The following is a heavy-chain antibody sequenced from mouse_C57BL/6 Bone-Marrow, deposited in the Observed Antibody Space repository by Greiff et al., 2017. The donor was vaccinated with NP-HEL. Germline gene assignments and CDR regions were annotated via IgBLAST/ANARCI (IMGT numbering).Heavy chain of an antibody. Sequence: VQLHQSGAELVKPGASVKMSCKASGYTFTTYPIEWVKQNHGKSLEWIGNFHPYNDDTAYNEKFKNKATLTVEKSSSTVYLVLSRLTSDDSSVYYCARGGNYWYYFDYWGQGTTLTVSS. CDR2: FHPYNDDT. CDR1: GYTFTTYP. CDR3: ARGGNYWYYFDY. D-gene: IGHD2-1*01. J-gene: IGHJ2*01. V-gene: IGHV1-47*01.